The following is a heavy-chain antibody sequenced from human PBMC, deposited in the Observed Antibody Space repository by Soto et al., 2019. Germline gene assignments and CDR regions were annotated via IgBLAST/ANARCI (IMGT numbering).Heavy chain of an antibody. Sequence: SETLSLTCTVSGGSISSYYWSWIRQPPGKGLEWIGYIYYSGSTNYNPSLKSRVTISVDTSKNQFSLKLSSVTAADTAVYYCARARAYCSSTSCYDAFDIWGQGTMVTVSS. V-gene: IGHV4-59*01. J-gene: IGHJ3*02. D-gene: IGHD2-2*01. CDR1: GGSISSYY. CDR3: ARARAYCSSTSCYDAFDI. CDR2: IYYSGST.